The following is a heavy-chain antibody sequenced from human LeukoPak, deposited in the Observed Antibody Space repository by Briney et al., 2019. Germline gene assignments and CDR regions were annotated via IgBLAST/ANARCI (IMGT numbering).Heavy chain of an antibody. J-gene: IGHJ4*02. CDR2: ISYDGNHK. CDR1: GFTFGSG. Sequence: GGSLRLSCAASGFTFGSGMHWVRQAPGKGLEWVAVISYDGNHKYYGDSVKGRFTISRDNSRNTLYLQMDSLKTEGTAVYYCAKGELHFNTCSFDYWGQGTLVTVSS. D-gene: IGHD1-26*01. V-gene: IGHV3-30*18. CDR3: AKGELHFNTCSFDY.